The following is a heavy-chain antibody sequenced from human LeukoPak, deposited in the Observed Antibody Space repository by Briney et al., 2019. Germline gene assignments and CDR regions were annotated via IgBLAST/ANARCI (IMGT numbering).Heavy chain of an antibody. CDR2: INAGNGNT. CDR1: GYTFTSYY. Sequence: ASVKVSCKASGYTFTSYYMHWVRQAPGQGLEWMGWINAGNGNTKYSQKFQGRVTITRDTSASTAYMELSSLRSEDTAVYYCARGGLELFSDYWGQGTLVTVSS. CDR3: ARGGLELFSDY. V-gene: IGHV1-3*01. D-gene: IGHD1-7*01. J-gene: IGHJ4*02.